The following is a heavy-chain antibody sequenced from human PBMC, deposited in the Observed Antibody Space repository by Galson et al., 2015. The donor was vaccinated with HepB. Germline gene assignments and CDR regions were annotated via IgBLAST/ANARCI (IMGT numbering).Heavy chain of an antibody. CDR2: ISGYNGNT. J-gene: IGHJ4*02. CDR1: GYTFTKFG. Sequence: SVKDSCKASGYTFTKFGISWVRQAPGQGLEWMAWISGYNGNTNYAQKFQGRVTMTTDTSTSTAYMELRSLTSDDTAVYYCATARYSTSPPDNWGQGTLVTVSS. D-gene: IGHD6-6*01. CDR3: ATARYSTSPPDN. V-gene: IGHV1-18*01.